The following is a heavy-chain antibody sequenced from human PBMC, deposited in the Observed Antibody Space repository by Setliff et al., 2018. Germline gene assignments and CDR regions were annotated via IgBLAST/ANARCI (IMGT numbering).Heavy chain of an antibody. CDR2: ISGYNGHT. Sequence: GASVKVSCKASGYTFTSYGISWVRQAPGQGLEWMGWISGYNGHTEYAQKFRHKFTMTTDTSTSTAYMELRSLRSDDTAVYYCAREGFYYDSSGSINHDAFDIWGQGTMVTVSS. CDR1: GYTFTSYG. D-gene: IGHD3-22*01. V-gene: IGHV1-18*01. J-gene: IGHJ3*02. CDR3: AREGFYYDSSGSINHDAFDI.